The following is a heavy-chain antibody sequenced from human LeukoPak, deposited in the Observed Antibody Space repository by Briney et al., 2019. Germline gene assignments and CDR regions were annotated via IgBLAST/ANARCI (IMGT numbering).Heavy chain of an antibody. J-gene: IGHJ4*02. CDR2: IYYSGTT. Sequence: SETVSLTCTVSGYSISSGYYWGWIRQPPGKGLEWIASIYYSGTTYSNPSLKSRVTISVDTSKNQFSLKLSSVTAANTAVYYCARVYYHGSGSNYFDYWGQGTLVTVSS. CDR3: ARVYYHGSGSNYFDY. CDR1: GYSISSGYY. D-gene: IGHD3-10*01. V-gene: IGHV4-38-2*02.